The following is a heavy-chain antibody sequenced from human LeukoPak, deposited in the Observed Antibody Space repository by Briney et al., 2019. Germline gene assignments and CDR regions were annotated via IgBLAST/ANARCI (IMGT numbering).Heavy chain of an antibody. J-gene: IGHJ2*01. Sequence: ASVKVSCKASGFVFTGYYMHWVRQAPGQGLEWMGWMNPGTGTTKYSQKFRGRVTMSRDTSSTTAYMELNRLTSDDTAVYYCARDGSGFSPYWYFDLWGRGTLVTVSS. CDR3: ARDGSGFSPYWYFDL. CDR2: MNPGTGTT. CDR1: GFVFTGYY. V-gene: IGHV1-2*02. D-gene: IGHD3-3*01.